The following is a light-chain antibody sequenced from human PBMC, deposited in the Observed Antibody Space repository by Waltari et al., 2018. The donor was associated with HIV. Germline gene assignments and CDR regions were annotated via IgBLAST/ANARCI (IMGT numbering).Light chain of an antibody. CDR1: SSDVGGYNY. V-gene: IGLV2-14*03. Sequence: QSALTQPASVSGSPGQSITISCTGTSSDVGGYNYVSWYQRHPAKAPKLMIYDVSNRPSGVSNRFSGSKSGNTASLTISGLQAEDEADYYCSSYTSSSTRVFGTGTKVTV. CDR3: SSYTSSSTRV. CDR2: DVS. J-gene: IGLJ1*01.